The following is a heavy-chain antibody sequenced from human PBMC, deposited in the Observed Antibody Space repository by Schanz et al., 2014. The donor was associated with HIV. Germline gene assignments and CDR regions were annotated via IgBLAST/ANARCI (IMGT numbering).Heavy chain of an antibody. CDR1: GYTFTSYD. V-gene: IGHV1-8*01. CDR3: AREKMGWTTLLGSSFDI. D-gene: IGHD4-17*01. Sequence: QVQLVQSGAEVKKPGASVKVSCKASGYTFTSYDINWVRQATGQGLEWMGWMNPNSGHTGYAQKFQGRVDMTRTTSISTAYMELRGLTSDDTAVYYCAREKMGWTTLLGSSFDIWGQGTVVTVSS. J-gene: IGHJ3*02. CDR2: MNPNSGHT.